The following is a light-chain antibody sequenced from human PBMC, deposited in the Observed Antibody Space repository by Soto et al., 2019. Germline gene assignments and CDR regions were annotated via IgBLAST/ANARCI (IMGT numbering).Light chain of an antibody. CDR3: QQYSNWPPFT. J-gene: IGKJ5*01. CDR2: DAS. V-gene: IGKV3-11*01. Sequence: EIVLTQSPATLSLSPGERATLSCRASQSVSSYLTWYQQKPGQAPRLLIYDASNRATGIPARFSGSESGTDFTLTISSLQSQDFAVYYCQQYSNWPPFTFGQVTRLVIK. CDR1: QSVSSY.